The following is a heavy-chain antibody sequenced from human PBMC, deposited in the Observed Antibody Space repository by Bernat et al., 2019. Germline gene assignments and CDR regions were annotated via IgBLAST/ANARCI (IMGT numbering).Heavy chain of an antibody. D-gene: IGHD3-10*01. CDR1: GFTFSSHG. CDR2: ISYDGSKK. J-gene: IGHJ4*02. Sequence: QVQLVESGGGVVQPGGSLRLSCAASGFTFSSHGMHWRRQAPGKGLEWVAVISYDGSKKYYVDSVKGRFTISRDNSKNTVYLQMSSLRAEDTAVYNCAKDRVAFGIGESDSWGQGTLVTVSS. CDR3: AKDRVAFGIGESDS. V-gene: IGHV3-30*18.